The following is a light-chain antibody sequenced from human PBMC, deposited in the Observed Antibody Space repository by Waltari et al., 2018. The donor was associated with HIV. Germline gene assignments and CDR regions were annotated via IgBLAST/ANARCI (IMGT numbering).Light chain of an antibody. CDR1: NSDIGGYNY. V-gene: IGLV2-8*01. Sequence: QSALTQPPSASGSPGQSVTISCTGTNSDIGGYNYVSWYQQHPGKAPKLVISEVTKRPSGVPVLFAGSNSDTTTSLTVSGLQTEDEADYYCSSYANKNGFYVVFGGGTKLTVL. CDR3: SSYANKNGFYVV. CDR2: EVT. J-gene: IGLJ2*01.